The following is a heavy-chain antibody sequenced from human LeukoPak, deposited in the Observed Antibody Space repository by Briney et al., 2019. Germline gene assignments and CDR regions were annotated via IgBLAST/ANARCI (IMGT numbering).Heavy chain of an antibody. V-gene: IGHV4-59*01. CDR2: IHYSGYT. D-gene: IGHD7-27*01. J-gene: IGHJ2*01. Sequence: SETLSLTCAVSGGSISNYYCSWIRQPPGKGLEWLGYIHYSGYTNYNPSLKSRVTISVDTSKNQFSLNLSSVTAADTAVYYCARHWGSDWYFDLWGRGTLVTVYS. CDR3: ARHWGSDWYFDL. CDR1: GGSISNYY.